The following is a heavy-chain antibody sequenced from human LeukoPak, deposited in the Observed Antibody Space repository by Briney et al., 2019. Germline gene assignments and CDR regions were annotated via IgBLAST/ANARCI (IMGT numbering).Heavy chain of an antibody. CDR2: IYDSGRI. CDR3: ASSVWWPYYFDY. J-gene: IGHJ4*02. V-gene: IGHV4-31*03. Sequence: PSQTLSLTCTVSGGSISSGGYFWSWIRQHPGKGLEWIAYIYDSGRINYNPSLESRVTISLDTSKNQFSLKLSSVTAADTAVYYCASSVWWPYYFDYWGQGTLVTVSS. CDR1: GGSISSGGYF. D-gene: IGHD4/OR15-4a*01.